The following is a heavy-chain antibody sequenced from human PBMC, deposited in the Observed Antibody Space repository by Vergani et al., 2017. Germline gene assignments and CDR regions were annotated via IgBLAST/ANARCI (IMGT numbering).Heavy chain of an antibody. Sequence: EVQLVESGGGLVQPGGSLRLSCAASGFTFSSYWMSWVRQAPGKGLEWVANIKQDGSEKYYVDAVKGRFTISRDNAKNSLYLQMNSLRAEDTAVYYCARDSSRWRWLQHGYYYYYMDVWGKGTTVTVSS. V-gene: IGHV3-7*01. D-gene: IGHD5-24*01. CDR3: ARDSSRWRWLQHGYYYYYMDV. CDR1: GFTFSSYW. CDR2: IKQDGSEK. J-gene: IGHJ6*03.